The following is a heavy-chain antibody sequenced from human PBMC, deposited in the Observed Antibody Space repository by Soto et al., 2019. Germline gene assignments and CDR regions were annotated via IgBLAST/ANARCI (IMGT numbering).Heavy chain of an antibody. CDR3: AKDCDY. CDR2: FRSSGDGGTT. CDR1: GSTFSSNS. V-gene: IGHV3-23*01. Sequence: GGSLRLSCAASGSTFSSNSMSWVRQAPGKGLEWVSGFRSSGDGGTTYYADSVKGRFTISRDNSKNTLFLQMNSLRAEDTAVYYCAKDCDYWGQGTLVTVSS. J-gene: IGHJ4*02.